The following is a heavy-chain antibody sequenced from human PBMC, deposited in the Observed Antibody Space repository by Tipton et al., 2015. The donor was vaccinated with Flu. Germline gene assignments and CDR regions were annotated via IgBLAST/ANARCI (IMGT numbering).Heavy chain of an antibody. Sequence: TLSLTCTVSGGSISSVSYYWGWVRQPPGKALEWIGSIYYSGRTYSNPSLKSRVTISADTSKDHFSLRLNSVTATDTAVYYCARHLRDTTAVDYWGQGTLVIVSS. D-gene: IGHD4-11*01. CDR1: GGSISSVSYY. J-gene: IGHJ4*02. CDR3: ARHLRDTTAVDY. CDR2: IYYSGRT. V-gene: IGHV4-39*01.